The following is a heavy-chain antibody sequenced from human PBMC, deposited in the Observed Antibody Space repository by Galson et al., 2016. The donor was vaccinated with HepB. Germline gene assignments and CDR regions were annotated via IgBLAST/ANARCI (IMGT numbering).Heavy chain of an antibody. CDR1: GHIITDLA. CDR2: FDPDDGET. D-gene: IGHD5-18*01. CDR3: AQEDRGYSFGGWFDP. Sequence: SVKVSCKVSGHIITDLAMHWVRQVPGKGLEWMGGFDPDDGETIYAQRFLGRVTITEDTSADTAYMELNSLTSEVTAVYYCAQEDRGYSFGGWFDPWGQGTLVIVSS. V-gene: IGHV1-24*01. J-gene: IGHJ5*02.